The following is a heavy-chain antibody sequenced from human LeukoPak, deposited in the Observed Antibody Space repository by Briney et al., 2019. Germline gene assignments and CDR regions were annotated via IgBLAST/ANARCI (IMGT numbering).Heavy chain of an antibody. Sequence: GGSLRLSCAASGFTFSSYGMHWVRQAPGEGLEWVAFIRYDGSNKYYADSVKGRFTISRDNSKNTLYLQMNSLRAEDTAVYYCAKNPPNYYGSGSYYHWGQGTLVTVSS. V-gene: IGHV3-30*02. J-gene: IGHJ5*02. D-gene: IGHD3-10*01. CDR3: AKNPPNYYGSGSYYH. CDR1: GFTFSSYG. CDR2: IRYDGSNK.